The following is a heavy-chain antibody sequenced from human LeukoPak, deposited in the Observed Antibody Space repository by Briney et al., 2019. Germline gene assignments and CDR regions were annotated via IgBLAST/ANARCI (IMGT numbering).Heavy chain of an antibody. CDR1: GYTFTSYG. V-gene: IGHV1-18*01. CDR3: ARDPLWFGEWNDVFDI. Sequence: GASVKVSCKASGYTFTSYGISWVRQAPGQGLEWMGWISAYNGNTNYAQKLQGRVTMTTDTSTSTAYMELRSLRSDDTAVYYCARDPLWFGEWNDVFDIWGQGTMVTVSS. J-gene: IGHJ3*02. CDR2: ISAYNGNT. D-gene: IGHD3-10*01.